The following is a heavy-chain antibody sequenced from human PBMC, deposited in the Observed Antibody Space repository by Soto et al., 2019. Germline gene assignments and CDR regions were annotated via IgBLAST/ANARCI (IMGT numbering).Heavy chain of an antibody. V-gene: IGHV1-18*01. CDR2: ISAYNGNT. CDR1: GYTFTSYG. Sequence: ASVKVSCKASGYTFTSYGISWVRQAPGQGLEWMGWISAYNGNTNYAQKLQGRVTMTTDTSTSTAYMELRSLRSDDTAVYYCARDRRFHDFWSGYLGGTPEDYYYGMDVWGQGTTVTVSS. D-gene: IGHD3-3*01. J-gene: IGHJ6*02. CDR3: ARDRRFHDFWSGYLGGTPEDYYYGMDV.